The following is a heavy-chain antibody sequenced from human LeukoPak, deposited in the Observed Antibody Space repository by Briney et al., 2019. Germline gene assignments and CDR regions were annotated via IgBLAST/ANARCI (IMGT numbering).Heavy chain of an antibody. CDR1: GYTFTGYY. Sequence: ASVKVSCKASGYTFTGYYMHWVRQAPGQGLEWMGWINPNSGGTNYAQKFQGRVTMTRDTSISTAYMELSRLRSDDTAVYCCARWSTYYDFWSGYYTGGNFDYWGQGTLVTVSS. CDR3: ARWSTYYDFWSGYYTGGNFDY. V-gene: IGHV1-2*02. J-gene: IGHJ4*02. CDR2: INPNSGGT. D-gene: IGHD3-3*01.